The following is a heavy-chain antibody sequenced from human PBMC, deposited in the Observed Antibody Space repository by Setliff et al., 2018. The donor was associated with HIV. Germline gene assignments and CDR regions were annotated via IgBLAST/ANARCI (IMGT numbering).Heavy chain of an antibody. CDR1: GYTFTDFY. CDR2: INPKSGVA. Sequence: ASVKVSCKASGYTFTDFYIHWVRQAPGQGLEWIGRINPKSGVADYLKKFQGRVTMTTDTSTNTAHMELIRPRFDDTAVYYCARAHFLVAMTRNWFDPGGKG. CDR3: ARAHFLVAMTRNWFDP. V-gene: IGHV1-2*06. J-gene: IGHJ5*02. D-gene: IGHD5-12*01.